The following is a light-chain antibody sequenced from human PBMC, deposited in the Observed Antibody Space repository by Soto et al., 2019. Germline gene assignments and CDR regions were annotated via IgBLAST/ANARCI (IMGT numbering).Light chain of an antibody. CDR3: QLYGFSPVMYT. CDR1: QTISSSY. V-gene: IGKV3-20*01. Sequence: EIVLTQSPGTLSLSPGDTATLSCRASQTISSSYLAWYQQKPGQAPGLLIYGASRRATGIPDRFSGSGSGTDFTLTISRLEPEDFAVYYCQLYGFSPVMYTFGQGTKVDIK. J-gene: IGKJ2*01. CDR2: GAS.